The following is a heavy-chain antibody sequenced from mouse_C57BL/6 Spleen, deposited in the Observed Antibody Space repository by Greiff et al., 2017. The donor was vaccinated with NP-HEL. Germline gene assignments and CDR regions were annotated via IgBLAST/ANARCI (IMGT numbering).Heavy chain of an antibody. CDR3: ARDLNYPY. CDR2: ISYDGSN. CDR1: GYSITSGYY. D-gene: IGHD2-1*01. V-gene: IGHV3-6*01. Sequence: EVKLQESGPGLVKPSQSLSLTCSVTGYSITSGYYWNWIRQFPGNKLEWMGYISYDGSNNYNPSLKNRISITRDTSKNQFFLKLNSVTTEDTATYYCARDLNYPYWGQGTLVTVSA. J-gene: IGHJ3*01.